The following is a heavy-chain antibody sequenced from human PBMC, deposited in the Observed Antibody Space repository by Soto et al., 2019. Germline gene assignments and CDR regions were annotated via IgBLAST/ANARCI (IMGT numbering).Heavy chain of an antibody. V-gene: IGHV4-34*01. J-gene: IGHJ4*02. CDR3: ARGGTSGYSSSWYLFMFDY. D-gene: IGHD6-13*01. CDR2: INHSGST. Sequence: QVQLQQWGAGLLKPSETLSLTCAVYGGSFSGYYWSWIRQPPGKGLEWTGEINHSGSTNYNPSLKSRVTISVDTSKNQFSLKLSSVTAADTAVYYCARGGTSGYSSSWYLFMFDYWGQGTLVTVSS. CDR1: GGSFSGYY.